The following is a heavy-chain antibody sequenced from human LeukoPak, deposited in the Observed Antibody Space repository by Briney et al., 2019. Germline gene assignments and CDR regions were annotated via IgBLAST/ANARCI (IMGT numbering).Heavy chain of an antibody. CDR2: ISSSGSTI. Sequence: KPGGSLRLSCAASGFTFSDYYMSWIRQAPGEGLEWVSYISSSGSTIYYADFVKGRFTISRDNAKNSLHLQMNSLRAEDTAVYYCARGIVGATLFDYWGQGTLVTVSS. CDR1: GFTFSDYY. D-gene: IGHD1-26*01. CDR3: ARGIVGATLFDY. J-gene: IGHJ4*02. V-gene: IGHV3-11*04.